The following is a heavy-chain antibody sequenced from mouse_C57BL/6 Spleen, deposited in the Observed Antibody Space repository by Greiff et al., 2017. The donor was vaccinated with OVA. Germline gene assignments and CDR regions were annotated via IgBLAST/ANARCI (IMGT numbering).Heavy chain of an antibody. Sequence: EVQVVESGPGLVKPSQSLSLTCSVTGYSITSGYYWNWIRQFPGNKLEWMGYISYDGSNNYNPSLKNRISITRDTSKNQFFLKLNSVTTEDTATYYCARGKGSSGYVDYYAMDYWGQGTSVTVSS. CDR3: ARGKGSSGYVDYYAMDY. J-gene: IGHJ4*01. V-gene: IGHV3-6*01. CDR1: GYSITSGYY. CDR2: ISYDGSN. D-gene: IGHD3-2*02.